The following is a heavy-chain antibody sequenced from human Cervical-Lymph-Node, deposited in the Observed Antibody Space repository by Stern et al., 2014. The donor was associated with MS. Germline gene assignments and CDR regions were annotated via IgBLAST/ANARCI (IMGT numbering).Heavy chain of an antibody. J-gene: IGHJ4*02. D-gene: IGHD1-1*01. CDR2: HTAYNGNT. Sequence: EQLEESGAEVKKPGASVKASCKASGYTFTSYGISWVRRAPGPVLEGMGKHTAYNGNTNYAQKLQGRVTMTTDTSTSTAYMELRSLRSDDTAVYYCARAGWNRFNSYFDYWGQGTLVTVSS. CDR3: ARAGWNRFNSYFDY. CDR1: GYTFTSYG. V-gene: IGHV1-18*01.